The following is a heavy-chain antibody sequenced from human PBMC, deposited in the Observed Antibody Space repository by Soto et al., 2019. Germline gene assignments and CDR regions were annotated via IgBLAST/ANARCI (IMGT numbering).Heavy chain of an antibody. J-gene: IGHJ4*02. CDR1: GFTFSSYG. CDR3: AREPYCSSTSCFYYFDY. V-gene: IGHV3-33*01. Sequence: PGGSLRLSCAASGFTFSSYGMHWVRQAPGKGLEWVAVIWYDGSNKYYADSVKGRFTISRDNSKNTLYLQMNSLRAEDTAVYYCAREPYCSSTSCFYYFDYWGQGTLVTVSS. D-gene: IGHD2-2*01. CDR2: IWYDGSNK.